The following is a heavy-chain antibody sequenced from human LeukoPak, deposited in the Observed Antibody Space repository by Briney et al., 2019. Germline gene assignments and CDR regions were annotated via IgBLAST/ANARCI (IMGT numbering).Heavy chain of an antibody. CDR1: GLTYSTYH. V-gene: IGHV3-48*01. J-gene: IGHJ4*02. D-gene: IGHD2-8*01. CDR2: INTSNNTI. Sequence: GGTVRLYCAASGLTYSTYHMIRLPQAPGKGLEWVLYINTSNNTIYDADSVNGQFTISRDNTKNSLYLQLNSLRVEDTAVYYCAPGYCTTTTCTHYFDYWGQGTLVTVSS. CDR3: APGYCTTTTCTHYFDY.